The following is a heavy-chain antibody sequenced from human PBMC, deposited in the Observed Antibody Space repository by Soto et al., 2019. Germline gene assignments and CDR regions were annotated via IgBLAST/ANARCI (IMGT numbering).Heavy chain of an antibody. J-gene: IGHJ4*02. CDR1: GDTVSSSSAT. CDR3: ARDRDYSSGWTIFDY. CDR2: TYYRSKWYN. V-gene: IGHV6-1*01. D-gene: IGHD6-19*01. Sequence: SQTLSLTCAISGDTVSSSSATWNWIRQSPSRGLEWLGRTYYRSKWYNDYAVSVKSRITINPDTSKNQFFLQLNSVTPEDTAVYYCARDRDYSSGWTIFDYWGQGTLVTVSS.